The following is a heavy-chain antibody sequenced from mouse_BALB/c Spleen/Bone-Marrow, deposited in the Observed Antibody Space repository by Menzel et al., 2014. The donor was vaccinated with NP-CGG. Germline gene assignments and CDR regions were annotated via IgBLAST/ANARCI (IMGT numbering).Heavy chain of an antibody. CDR1: GFTFSSYG. D-gene: IGHD2-3*01. J-gene: IGHJ1*01. CDR3: ARDWGTYDGYYWYFDV. CDR2: INRNGGRT. V-gene: IGHV5-6-3*01. Sequence: EVKLMESGGGLVQPGGSLKLSCAASGFTFSSYGMSWVRQTPDKRLELVATINRNGGRTYYPDSVKGRFTISRDNAKNTLYLQMSSLKSEDTAMYYCARDWGTYDGYYWYFDVWGAGTTVTVSP.